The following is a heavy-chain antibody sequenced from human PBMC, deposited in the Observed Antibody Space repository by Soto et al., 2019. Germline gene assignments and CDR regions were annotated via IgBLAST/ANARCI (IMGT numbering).Heavy chain of an antibody. CDR3: ASSQGRRRRFVSYYYCYYGMDF. CDR2: IIPISGTA. J-gene: IGHJ6*02. CDR1: GGTFSSYS. Sequence: QVQLVQSGAEVKKPGSSVKVSCKASGGTFSSYSISWVRQAPGQGLEWIGGIIPISGTANHAQNFQGRVTITADQSTKTDLRSLRSEATALYSCASSQGRRRRFVSYYYCYYGMDFMGQGTTVTFPS. V-gene: IGHV1-69*01. D-gene: IGHD2-15*01.